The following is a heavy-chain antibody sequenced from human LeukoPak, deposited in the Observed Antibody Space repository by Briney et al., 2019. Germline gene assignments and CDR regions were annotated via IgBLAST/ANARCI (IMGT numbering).Heavy chain of an antibody. CDR3: ARGVDYYGSGSYYLDY. CDR1: GFTFSSYA. V-gene: IGHV3-30*04. D-gene: IGHD3-10*01. CDR2: ISYDGSNK. J-gene: IGHJ4*02. Sequence: GGSLRLSCAASGFTFSSYAMHWVRQAPGKGLEWVAVISYDGSNKHYADSVKGRFTISRDNSKNTLYLQMNSLRAEDTAVYYCARGVDYYGSGSYYLDYWGQGALVTVSS.